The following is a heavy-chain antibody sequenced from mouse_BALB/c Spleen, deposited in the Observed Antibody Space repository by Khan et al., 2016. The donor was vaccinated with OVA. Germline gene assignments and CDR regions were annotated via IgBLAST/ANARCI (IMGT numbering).Heavy chain of an antibody. CDR3: ARSTYRYAVAY. CDR2: MIYSGNT. J-gene: IGHJ3*01. D-gene: IGHD2-14*01. Sequence: EVKLLKSGPSLVKPSQTLSLTCSVTGDSITSGYWSWIRKFPGNKLEYMGYMIYSGNTYYNPSLKSRISITRHTAKNPYYLQLNSVTTEYKATYYCARSTYRYAVAYWGQGTLVTVSA. CDR1: GDSITSGY. V-gene: IGHV3-8*02.